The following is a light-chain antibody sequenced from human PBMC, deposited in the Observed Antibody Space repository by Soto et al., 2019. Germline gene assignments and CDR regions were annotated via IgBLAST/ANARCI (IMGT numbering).Light chain of an antibody. Sequence: QSALTQPPSASGSPGQSVTISCTGTSSDVGGYNYVSWYQRHPGKAPKLMIYEVTKRPSGVPDRFSGSKSGNTASLTVSGLQADDEAHYYCSSYAGSNIFVFGTGTKVTVL. CDR3: SSYAGSNIFV. V-gene: IGLV2-8*01. CDR1: SSDVGGYNY. J-gene: IGLJ1*01. CDR2: EVT.